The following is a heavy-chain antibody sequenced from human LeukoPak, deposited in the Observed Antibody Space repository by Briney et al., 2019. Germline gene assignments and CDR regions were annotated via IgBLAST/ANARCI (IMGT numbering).Heavy chain of an antibody. J-gene: IGHJ6*02. D-gene: IGHD6-25*01. CDR2: ISSSSSYI. V-gene: IGHV3-21*01. CDR1: GFTFSSYS. Sequence: KPGGSLRLSCAPSGFTFSSYSMNWVGQAPGKGLKWVSSISSSSSYIYYADSVKGRFTISRDNAKNSLYLQMNSLRAEDTAVYYCARDQRSYYYYGMDVWGQGTTVTVSS. CDR3: ARDQRSYYYYGMDV.